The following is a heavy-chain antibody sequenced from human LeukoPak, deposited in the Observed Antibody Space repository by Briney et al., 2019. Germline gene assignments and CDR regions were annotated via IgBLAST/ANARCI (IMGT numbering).Heavy chain of an antibody. V-gene: IGHV3-74*01. Sequence: GGSLRPSWAASGFTFSSYWMHWVRQAPGKGLVWVSRINSDGSSTSYADSVKGRFTISRDNAKNTLYLQMNSLRAEDTAVYYCARDPTYDILTGYTDYWGQATLVTVSS. J-gene: IGHJ4*02. CDR2: INSDGSST. D-gene: IGHD3-9*01. CDR1: GFTFSSYW. CDR3: ARDPTYDILTGYTDY.